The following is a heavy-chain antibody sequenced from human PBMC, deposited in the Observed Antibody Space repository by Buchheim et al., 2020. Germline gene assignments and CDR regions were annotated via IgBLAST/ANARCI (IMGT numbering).Heavy chain of an antibody. D-gene: IGHD2-2*01. V-gene: IGHV5-51*03. J-gene: IGHJ5*02. CDR2: IYPGDSDT. CDR3: ARTGRGAAALTDWFDP. CDR1: GFSFANFW. Sequence: EVQLVQSGAEVKKPGESLKISCKGYGFSFANFWIAWVRQMPGKGPEWLGIIYPGDSDTRYSPSFQGQVTISADKSTTTAYPQWSSLKASDSAMYYCARTGRGAAALTDWFDPWGQGTL.